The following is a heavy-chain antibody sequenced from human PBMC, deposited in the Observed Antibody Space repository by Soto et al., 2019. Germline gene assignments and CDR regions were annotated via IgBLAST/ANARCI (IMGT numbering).Heavy chain of an antibody. CDR3: AHIPHYYQYDWFDP. CDR2: IYWDDDK. Sequence: QITLKESGPTLVKPTQTLTLTCTFSGFSLTTRGVGVGWIRQPPGKALDGLALIYWDDDKRYSPSLQSTLSNTKDTSKHQVVLTMTNVAPVDTATHYCAHIPHYYQYDWFDPWGQGTLVSVSS. CDR1: GFSLTTRGVG. J-gene: IGHJ5*02. V-gene: IGHV2-5*02. D-gene: IGHD3-16*01.